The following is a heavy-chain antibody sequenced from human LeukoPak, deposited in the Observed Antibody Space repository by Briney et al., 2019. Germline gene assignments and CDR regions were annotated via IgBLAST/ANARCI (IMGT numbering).Heavy chain of an antibody. CDR2: ISGSGGTT. Sequence: GGPLRLSCAASGFTFSNYAMNWVRHAPGKGLEWVSGISGSGGTTYYADSVKGRFTISRDNSKNTMYLQINSLRAEDTAVYYCAKFPTGCTSTSCFYFDFWGQGTLVTVSS. CDR1: GFTFSNYA. CDR3: AKFPTGCTSTSCFYFDF. D-gene: IGHD2-2*01. J-gene: IGHJ4*02. V-gene: IGHV3-23*01.